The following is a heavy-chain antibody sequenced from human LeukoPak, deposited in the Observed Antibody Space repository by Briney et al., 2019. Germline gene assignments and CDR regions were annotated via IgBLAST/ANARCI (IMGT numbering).Heavy chain of an antibody. J-gene: IGHJ3*02. D-gene: IGHD5-18*01. V-gene: IGHV3-7*01. CDR3: ARDSGYNAFDI. CDR2: INENGNVK. CDR1: GFTFTTSW. Sequence: GGSLRLSCAASGFTFTTSWMAWVRQAPGKELEWVGNINENGNVKNYVDPMKGRLTTSRDNARNSVYLQMRSLKADDTAVYYCARDSGYNAFDIWGRGTMVTVSS.